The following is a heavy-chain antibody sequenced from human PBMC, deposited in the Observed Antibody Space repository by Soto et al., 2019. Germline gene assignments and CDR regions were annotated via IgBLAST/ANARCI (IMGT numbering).Heavy chain of an antibody. CDR3: ARWGCSGSNCNLNQRSFDL. CDR2: IWYDGSNK. D-gene: IGHD2-15*01. V-gene: IGHV3-33*04. J-gene: IGHJ4*02. CDR1: GFISNEYG. Sequence: GGSLRLSCAASGFISNEYGMHWVRQAPGKGLEWVAVIWYDGSNKYYADSVKGRFTFSRDNSKNTMSLQMNSLRVEDTAIYYCARWGCSGSNCNLNQRSFDLWGQGTLVTVSS.